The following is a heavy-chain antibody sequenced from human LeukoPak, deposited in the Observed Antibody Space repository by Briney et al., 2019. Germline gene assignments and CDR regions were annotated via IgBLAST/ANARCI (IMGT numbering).Heavy chain of an antibody. CDR3: ARGPHYYGRFGYFDY. V-gene: IGHV4-34*01. J-gene: IGHJ4*02. CDR1: GGSFSGYY. Sequence: SETLSLTRAVYGGSFSGYYWSWIRQPPGKGLEWIGEIYHSGSTNYNPSLKSRVTISVDTSKNQFSLKLSSVTAADTAVYYCARGPHYYGRFGYFDYWGQGTLVTVSS. D-gene: IGHD3-10*01. CDR2: IYHSGST.